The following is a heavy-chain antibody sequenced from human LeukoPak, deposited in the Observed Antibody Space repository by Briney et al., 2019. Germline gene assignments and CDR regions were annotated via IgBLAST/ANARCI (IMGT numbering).Heavy chain of an antibody. CDR3: ARDSTVTSSYYYYYYYMDV. J-gene: IGHJ6*03. D-gene: IGHD4-17*01. CDR1: GFTFDDYA. CDR2: VSWNSGMI. V-gene: IGHV3-9*01. Sequence: PGGSLRLSCAASGFTFDDYAMHWVRQGPGKGLEWVSGVSWNSGMIGYADSVKGRFSISRDNAKNSLYLQMNSLRAEDTTVYYCARDSTVTSSYYYYYYYMDVWGKGTTVTVSS.